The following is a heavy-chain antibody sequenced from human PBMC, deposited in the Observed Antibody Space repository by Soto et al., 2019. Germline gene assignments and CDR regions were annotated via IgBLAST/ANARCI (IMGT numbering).Heavy chain of an antibody. Sequence: VASVEVSCKASGYTFSSYGISWVRQAPGQGLEWMGWISAYNGNTKYAQKLQGRVTMTTDTSTSTAYMELRSLRSDDTAVYYCARREVGTTLDFDYWGQGTLVTVSS. CDR3: ARREVGTTLDFDY. CDR2: ISAYNGNT. V-gene: IGHV1-18*01. CDR1: GYTFSSYG. J-gene: IGHJ4*02. D-gene: IGHD1-26*01.